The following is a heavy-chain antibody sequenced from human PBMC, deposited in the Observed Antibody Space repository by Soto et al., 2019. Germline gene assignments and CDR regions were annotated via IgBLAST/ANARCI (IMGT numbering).Heavy chain of an antibody. D-gene: IGHD3-22*01. V-gene: IGHV3-23*01. CDR3: ANSGIGVITHSFDY. CDR1: GFTFSSYA. J-gene: IGHJ4*02. Sequence: GGSLRLSCAASGFTFSSYAMSWVRQAPGKGLEWVSAISGSGGSTYYADSVKGRFTISRDNSKNTLYLQMNSLRAEDTAVYYCANSGIGVITHSFDYWGQGTLVTVYS. CDR2: ISGSGGST.